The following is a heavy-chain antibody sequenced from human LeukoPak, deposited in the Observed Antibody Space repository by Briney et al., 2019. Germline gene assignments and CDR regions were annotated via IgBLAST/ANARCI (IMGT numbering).Heavy chain of an antibody. CDR1: GGTFSSYA. J-gene: IGHJ4*02. D-gene: IGHD3-10*01. CDR2: IIPIFGTA. Sequence: SVKVSCKASGGTFSSYAISWVRQAPGQGPEWMGGIIPIFGTANYAQKFQGRVTITADESTSTAYMELSSLRSEDTAVYYCARDLGDGARGVNGGYFDYWGQGTLVTVSS. CDR3: ARDLGDGARGVNGGYFDY. V-gene: IGHV1-69*13.